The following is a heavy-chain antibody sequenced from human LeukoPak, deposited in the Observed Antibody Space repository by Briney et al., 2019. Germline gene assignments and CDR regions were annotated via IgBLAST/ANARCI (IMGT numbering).Heavy chain of an antibody. V-gene: IGHV3-21*01. CDR3: ARGPIVATITSVDY. CDR2: ISSSSSSYI. D-gene: IGHD5-12*01. Sequence: PGGSLRLSCAASGFTFSSYEMNWVRQAPGKGLEWVSSISSSSSSYIYYADSVKGRFTISRDNAKNSLYLQMNSLRAEDTAVYYCARGPIVATITSVDYWGQGTLVTVSS. J-gene: IGHJ4*02. CDR1: GFTFSSYE.